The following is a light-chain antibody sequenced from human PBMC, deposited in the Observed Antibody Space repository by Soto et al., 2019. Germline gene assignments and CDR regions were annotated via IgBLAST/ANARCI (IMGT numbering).Light chain of an antibody. CDR1: QSISNN. CDR2: GAS. CDR3: QHFNNWPPELT. Sequence: EVVMTQSPATLSVSPGERATLSCRAGQSISNNLAWYQQKPGQAPRLLIFGASTRATGVPARFSGSGSGTEFILTISSLQSEDFATYYCQHFNNWPPELTFGGGTKVEIK. V-gene: IGKV3-15*01. J-gene: IGKJ4*01.